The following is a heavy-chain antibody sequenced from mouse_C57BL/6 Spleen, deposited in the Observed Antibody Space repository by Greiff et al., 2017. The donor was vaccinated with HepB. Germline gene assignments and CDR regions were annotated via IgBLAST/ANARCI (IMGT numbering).Heavy chain of an antibody. CDR2: ISDGGSYT. CDR3: ARDMVTTRAMDY. V-gene: IGHV5-4*01. Sequence: EVQGVESGGGLVKPGGSLKLSCAASGFTFSSYAMSWVRQTPEKRLEWVATISDGGSYTYYPDNVKGRFTISRDNAKNNLYLQMSHLKSEDTAMYYCARDMVTTRAMDYWGQGTSVTVSS. CDR1: GFTFSSYA. D-gene: IGHD2-2*01. J-gene: IGHJ4*01.